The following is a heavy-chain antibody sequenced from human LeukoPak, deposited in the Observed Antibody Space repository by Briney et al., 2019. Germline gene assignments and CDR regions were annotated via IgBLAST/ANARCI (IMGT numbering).Heavy chain of an antibody. J-gene: IGHJ6*02. CDR1: EFTFSSYA. D-gene: IGHD6-19*01. CDR2: ISGSGGST. CDR3: AKDHRAVAGSVWYYYFGLDV. V-gene: IGHV3-23*01. Sequence: GGSLRLSCAASEFTFSSYALRWVRQAPGKGLEWVSTISGSGGSTYYADSVKGRFTISRDNSKNTLFLQMNSLRGEDTAVYYCAKDHRAVAGSVWYYYFGLDVWGQGTTVTVSS.